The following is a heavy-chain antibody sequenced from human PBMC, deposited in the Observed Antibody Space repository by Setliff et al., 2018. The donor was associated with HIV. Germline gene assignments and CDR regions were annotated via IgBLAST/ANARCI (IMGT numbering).Heavy chain of an antibody. CDR3: AGDSNNVRWFYF. V-gene: IGHV4-39*07. CDR1: GGSISTSRHY. D-gene: IGHD1-20*01. CDR2: FDSSGST. J-gene: IGHJ5*01. Sequence: KTSETLSLTCTVSGGSISTSRHYWGWVRQSPKEGLEWIGSFDSSGSTYYNPSLKSRVTISRDTSKSQFSLKLSSVTAADTAVYYCAGDSNNVRWFYFWGQGTLVTVSS.